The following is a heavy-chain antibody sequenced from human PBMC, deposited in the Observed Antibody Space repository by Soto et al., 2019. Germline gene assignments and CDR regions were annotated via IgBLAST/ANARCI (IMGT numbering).Heavy chain of an antibody. CDR2: IYYSGST. V-gene: IGHV4-61*01. D-gene: IGHD5-18*01. J-gene: IGHJ6*02. Sequence: QVQLQESGPGLVKPSETLSLTCTVSGGSVSSGSYYWSWIRQPPGKGLEWIGYIYYSGSTNYNPSLKSRVTRSVDTSKNQFSLKLSSVTAADTAVYYCATYTATGYYYYGMDVWGQGTTVTVSS. CDR1: GGSVSSGSYY. CDR3: ATYTATGYYYYGMDV.